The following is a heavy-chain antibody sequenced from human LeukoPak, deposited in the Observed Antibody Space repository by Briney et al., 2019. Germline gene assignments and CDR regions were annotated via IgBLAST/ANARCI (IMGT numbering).Heavy chain of an antibody. CDR3: AKDAIPYGDYLFDY. J-gene: IGHJ4*02. Sequence: GGSLRLSCAASGFTFSSYAMHWVRQAPGKGLEWVAVISYDGSNKYYADSVKGRFTISRDNSKNTLYLQMNSLRAEDTAVYYCAKDAIPYGDYLFDYWGQGTLVTVSS. CDR2: ISYDGSNK. CDR1: GFTFSSYA. V-gene: IGHV3-30-3*01. D-gene: IGHD4-17*01.